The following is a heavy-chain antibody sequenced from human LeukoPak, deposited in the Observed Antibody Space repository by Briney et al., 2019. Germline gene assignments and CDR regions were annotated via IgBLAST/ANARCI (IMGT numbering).Heavy chain of an antibody. Sequence: SETLSLTCAVYGGSFSGFYWNWIRQSPRKGLEWIGEITHSGNAYYNPSLKSRVTISIDTSKHHFSLKVKSVTAADTAVYYCARDYYEGYYHGLDVWGQGTTVIVSS. CDR3: ARDYYEGYYHGLDV. CDR2: ITHSGNA. V-gene: IGHV4-34*01. CDR1: GGSFSGFY. J-gene: IGHJ6*02. D-gene: IGHD3-3*01.